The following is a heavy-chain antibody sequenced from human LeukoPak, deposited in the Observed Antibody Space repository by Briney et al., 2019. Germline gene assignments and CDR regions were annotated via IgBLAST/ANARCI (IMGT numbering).Heavy chain of an antibody. Sequence: SETLSLTCTVSGGSISSGGYYWSWIRQHPGKGLEWIGYIYYSGSTYYNPSLKSRVTISVDTSKNQFSLKLSSVTAADTAVYYCVRAVLPKVVPAATLNWFDPWGQGTLVTVSS. V-gene: IGHV4-31*03. CDR2: IYYSGST. D-gene: IGHD2-2*01. CDR1: GGSISSGGYY. CDR3: VRAVLPKVVPAATLNWFDP. J-gene: IGHJ5*02.